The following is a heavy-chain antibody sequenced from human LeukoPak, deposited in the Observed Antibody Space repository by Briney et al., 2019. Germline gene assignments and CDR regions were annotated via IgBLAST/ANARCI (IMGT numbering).Heavy chain of an antibody. Sequence: GGSLRLSFAAFGFTFSSYSMNWVRQAPGKGLEWVASISSSSSYIYYADPVKGRFTISRDNAKNSLYLQMNSLRAEDTAVYYCARADRLGAALLAKFDHWGQGTLVTVSS. J-gene: IGHJ4*02. CDR3: ARADRLGAALLAKFDH. D-gene: IGHD3-16*01. CDR2: ISSSSSYI. CDR1: GFTFSSYS. V-gene: IGHV3-21*01.